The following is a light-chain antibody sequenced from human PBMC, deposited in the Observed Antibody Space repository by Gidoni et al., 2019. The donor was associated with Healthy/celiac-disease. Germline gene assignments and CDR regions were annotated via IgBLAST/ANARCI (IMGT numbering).Light chain of an antibody. CDR2: DVS. J-gene: IGLJ3*02. CDR1: SSDVGGYNY. V-gene: IGLV2-14*01. Sequence: QSALTQPASVSGSPGLSTTISCTGTSSDVGGYNYVSWYQQTPGKAPKLMIYDVSNRPSGVSNRFSGSKSGNTASLTISGLQAEDEADYYCSSYTSSSTWVFGGGTKLTVL. CDR3: SSYTSSSTWV.